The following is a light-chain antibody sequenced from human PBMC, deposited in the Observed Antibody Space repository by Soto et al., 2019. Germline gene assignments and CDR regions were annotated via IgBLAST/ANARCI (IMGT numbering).Light chain of an antibody. J-gene: IGKJ1*01. V-gene: IGKV1-5*03. Sequence: DIQMTQSPSTLSASVVDRVTITCRASQSFNTWLAWYQQKPGKAPNLLIYKASSLQIGVPSRFSGSGFGTDFTLTISSLQSDDFATYYCQHYYSYSWTFGQGTKVDTK. CDR2: KAS. CDR3: QHYYSYSWT. CDR1: QSFNTW.